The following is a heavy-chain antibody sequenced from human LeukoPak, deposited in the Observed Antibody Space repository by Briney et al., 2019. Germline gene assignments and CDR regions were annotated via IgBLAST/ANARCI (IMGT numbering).Heavy chain of an antibody. V-gene: IGHV4-59*01. D-gene: IGHD3-3*01. CDR1: GGSISSYY. CDR3: ARGSVATIFGVVIIKEYYFDY. CDR2: IYYSGST. J-gene: IGHJ4*02. Sequence: PSETLSLTCTVSGGSISSYYWSWIRQPPGKGLEWIGYIYYSGSTNYNPSLKSRVTISVDTSKNQFSLKLSSVTAADTAVYYCARGSVATIFGVVIIKEYYFDYWGQGTLVTVSS.